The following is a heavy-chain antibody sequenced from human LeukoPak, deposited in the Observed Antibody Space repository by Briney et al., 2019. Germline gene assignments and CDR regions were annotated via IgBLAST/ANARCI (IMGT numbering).Heavy chain of an antibody. CDR3: ARTPQKYGSSGYRSVDY. V-gene: IGHV4-61*05. CDR1: GISITSINYY. J-gene: IGHJ4*02. Sequence: SETLSLTCTVSGISITSINYYWAWIRQPPGKGLEWIGYIYYSGSTNYNPSLKSRVTISVDTSKNQFSLKLSSVTAADTAVYYCARTPQKYGSSGYRSVDYWGQGTLVTVSS. CDR2: IYYSGST. D-gene: IGHD3-22*01.